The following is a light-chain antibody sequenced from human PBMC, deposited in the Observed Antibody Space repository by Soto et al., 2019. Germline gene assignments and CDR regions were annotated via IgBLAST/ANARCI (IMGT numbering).Light chain of an antibody. CDR2: WAS. CDR3: QQYYSLPPT. V-gene: IGKV4-1*01. CDR1: QSVLYRSNTKNY. Sequence: DIVMTQSPDSLAVSLGERATINCKSSQSVLYRSNTKNYLAWYQQKPGQPPNLLIYWASTRESVVPDRFSGSGSGTDFQLTISSLQAEDVAVYYCQQYYSLPPTFGQGTKVEIK. J-gene: IGKJ1*01.